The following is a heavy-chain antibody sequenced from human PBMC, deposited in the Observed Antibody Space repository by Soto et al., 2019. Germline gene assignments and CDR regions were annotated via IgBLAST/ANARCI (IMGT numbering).Heavy chain of an antibody. CDR3: ARWGYYDSSGYPGYYGMDV. CDR1: GGSISSYY. CDR2: IYYSGST. J-gene: IGHJ6*02. D-gene: IGHD3-22*01. Sequence: SETLSLTCTVSGGSISSYYWSWIRQPPGKGLEWIGYIYYSGSTNYNPSLKSRVTISVDTSKNQFSLKLSSVTAADTAVYFCARWGYYDSSGYPGYYGMDVWGQGTTVTVSS. V-gene: IGHV4-59*01.